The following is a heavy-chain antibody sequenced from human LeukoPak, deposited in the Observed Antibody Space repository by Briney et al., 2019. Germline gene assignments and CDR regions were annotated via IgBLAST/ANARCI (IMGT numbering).Heavy chain of an antibody. CDR2: IYHSGST. CDR1: GYPISSGYS. D-gene: IGHD3-9*01. CDR3: ARGLPGGVLTGYWFDY. J-gene: IGHJ4*02. Sequence: SETLSLTCTVSGYPISSGYSWGWIRQPPGKGLEWIGNIYHSGSTFCNPSLKSRVTISVDTSKNQFSLKLSSVTAADTAVYYCARGLPGGVLTGYWFDYWGQGTLVTVSS. V-gene: IGHV4-38-2*02.